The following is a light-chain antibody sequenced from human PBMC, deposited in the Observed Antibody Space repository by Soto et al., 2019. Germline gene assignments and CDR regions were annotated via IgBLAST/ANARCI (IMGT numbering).Light chain of an antibody. V-gene: IGLV7-46*01. CDR3: LLSYRGVGV. Sequence: QAVVTQEPSLTVSPGGTVTLTCGSNTGAVTTGHYPYWFQQKPGQAPRTLIYDTNNKHSWTPARFSGSLLVGKAALTLSGAQPEDEADYYCLLSYRGVGVFGGGTKLTVL. J-gene: IGLJ2*01. CDR1: TGAVTTGHY. CDR2: DTN.